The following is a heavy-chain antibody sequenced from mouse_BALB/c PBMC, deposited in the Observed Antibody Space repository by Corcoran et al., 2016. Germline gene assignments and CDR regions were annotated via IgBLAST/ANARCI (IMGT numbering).Heavy chain of an antibody. CDR3: ARRRLITTRNYFDY. D-gene: IGHD1-1*01. Sequence: EVQLQQSGPELVKPGASVKMSCKASGYTFTDYYMDWVKQSHGESFEWIGRVNPYNGGTSYNQKFKGKATLTVDKSSSTAYMEINSLTSEDSAVYYCARRRLITTRNYFDYWGQGTTLTVSS. CDR1: GYTFTDYY. CDR2: VNPYNGGT. J-gene: IGHJ2*01. V-gene: IGHV1-19*01.